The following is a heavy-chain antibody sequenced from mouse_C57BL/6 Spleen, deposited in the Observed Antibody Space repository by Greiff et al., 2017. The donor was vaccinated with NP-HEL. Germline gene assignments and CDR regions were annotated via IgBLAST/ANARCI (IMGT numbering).Heavy chain of an antibody. CDR3: ARSVYYDYDRNYYAMDY. J-gene: IGHJ4*01. CDR1: GYTFTSYW. CDR2: INPSNGGT. Sequence: QFQLQQPGTELVKPGASVKLSCKASGYTFTSYWMHWVKQRPGQGLKWIGNINPSNGGTNYNEKFKSKATLTVDKSSSTAYMQLSSLTSEDSAVYYCARSVYYDYDRNYYAMDYWGQGTSVTVSS. D-gene: IGHD2-4*01. V-gene: IGHV1-53*01.